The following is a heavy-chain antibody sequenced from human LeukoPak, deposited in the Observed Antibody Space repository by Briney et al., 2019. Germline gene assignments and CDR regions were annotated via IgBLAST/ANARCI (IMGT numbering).Heavy chain of an antibody. J-gene: IGHJ4*02. Sequence: ASVKVSCKGSGYTFTDYYLHWVRQAPGQGLEWVGYINPRDGGTSSPPNFRGRVTMTTDTSSSTVYMELSRLTSDDTAIYYCAREGNGLLSKDLDYWGQGTLVTVAS. CDR2: INPRDGGT. D-gene: IGHD2-15*01. CDR3: AREGNGLLSKDLDY. CDR1: GYTFTDYY. V-gene: IGHV1-2*02.